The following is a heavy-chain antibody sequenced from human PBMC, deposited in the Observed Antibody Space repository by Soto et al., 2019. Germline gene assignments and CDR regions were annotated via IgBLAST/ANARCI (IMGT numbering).Heavy chain of an antibody. V-gene: IGHV3-48*01. CDR1: GFTFGTYS. CDR3: ARDAPYTNSWFPSYCMDV. CDR2: IDSSVTTI. Sequence: EVQLVESGGDLVQQGGSLTLSCAASGFTFGTYSMTWVRQAPGKGLEWVAYIDSSVTTIYYADSVKGRFTISRDKAKNSLYLQMNSLRAEDTAVYYCARDAPYTNSWFPSYCMDVWGRGTTVTVSS. J-gene: IGHJ6*03. D-gene: IGHD6-13*01.